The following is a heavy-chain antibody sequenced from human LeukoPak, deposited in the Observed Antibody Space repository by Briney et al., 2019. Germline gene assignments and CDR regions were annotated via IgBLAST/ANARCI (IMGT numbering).Heavy chain of an antibody. CDR3: ATSMFGELTLDY. J-gene: IGHJ4*02. D-gene: IGHD3-10*02. Sequence: ASVKVSCKASGYTFSDYYMHWVRQAPGQGLEWMGWINPDSGGTKYAQKFQDRVTMTSDTSISTAYMELSRLRSDDTAVYYCATSMFGELTLDYWGQGTLVTVSS. CDR1: GYTFSDYY. CDR2: INPDSGGT. V-gene: IGHV1-2*02.